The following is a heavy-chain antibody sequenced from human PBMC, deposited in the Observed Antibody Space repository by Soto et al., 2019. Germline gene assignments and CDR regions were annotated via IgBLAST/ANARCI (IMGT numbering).Heavy chain of an antibody. J-gene: IGHJ5*02. D-gene: IGHD4-17*01. CDR3: ASASIGDYLGDRGHWFDP. Sequence: QVQLQESGPGLVKPSQTLSLTCTVSGGSISSGDYYWSWIRQPPGKGLEWIGYIYYSGRTYYNPSLDSRVTISVDTSKNQFSLELSSVTAADTAVYYCASASIGDYLGDRGHWFDPWGQGTLVTVSS. CDR1: GGSISSGDYY. V-gene: IGHV4-30-4*01. CDR2: IYYSGRT.